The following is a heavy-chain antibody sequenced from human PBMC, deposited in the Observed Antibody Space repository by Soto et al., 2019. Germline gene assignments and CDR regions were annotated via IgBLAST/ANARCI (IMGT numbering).Heavy chain of an antibody. CDR2: IWYDGSNK. Sequence: PGGSLRLSCAASGFTFSSYGMHWVRQAPGKGLEWVAVIWYDGSNKYYADSVKGRFTISRDNSKNTLYLQMNSLRAEDTAVYYCARGSEQLPYYYYGMDVWGQGTTVTVSS. D-gene: IGHD6-13*01. V-gene: IGHV3-33*01. CDR1: GFTFSSYG. CDR3: ARGSEQLPYYYYGMDV. J-gene: IGHJ6*02.